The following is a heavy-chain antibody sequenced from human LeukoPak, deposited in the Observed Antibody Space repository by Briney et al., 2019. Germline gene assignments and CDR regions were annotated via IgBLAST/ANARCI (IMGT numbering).Heavy chain of an antibody. Sequence: GRSLRLSCAASGFTFSSYGMHWVRQAPGKGLEWVAVISYDGSNKYYADSVKGRFTISRDNSKNTLYLQMNSLRAEDTAVYYCARGPMTTVVTLDYFDYWGQGTLVTVSS. CDR3: ARGPMTTVVTLDYFDY. V-gene: IGHV3-30*03. CDR1: GFTFSSYG. CDR2: ISYDGSNK. J-gene: IGHJ4*02. D-gene: IGHD4-23*01.